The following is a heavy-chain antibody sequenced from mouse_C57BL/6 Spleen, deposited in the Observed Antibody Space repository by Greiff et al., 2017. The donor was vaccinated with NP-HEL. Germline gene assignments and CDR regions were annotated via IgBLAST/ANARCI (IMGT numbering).Heavy chain of an antibody. CDR1: GFTFSDFY. D-gene: IGHD2-3*01. CDR3: ARDDGYYLAY. CDR2: SRNKANDYTT. Sequence: DVMLVESGGGLVQSGRSLRLSCATSGFTFSDFYMEWVRQAPGKGLEWIAASRNKANDYTTEYSASVKGRFIVSRDTSQSILYLQMNALRAEDTAIYYCARDDGYYLAYWGQGTLVTVSA. J-gene: IGHJ3*01. V-gene: IGHV7-1*01.